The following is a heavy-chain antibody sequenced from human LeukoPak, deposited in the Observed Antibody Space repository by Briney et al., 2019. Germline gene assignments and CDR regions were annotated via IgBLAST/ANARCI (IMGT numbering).Heavy chain of an antibody. D-gene: IGHD3-22*01. CDR2: ISGSGGST. J-gene: IGHJ4*02. V-gene: IGHV3-23*01. CDR1: GFTFSSYA. CDR3: AKFAASSGYSYIDC. Sequence: AGGSLRLSCAASGFTFSSYAMSWVRQAPGKGLEWVSAISGSGGSTYYADSVKGRFTISRDNSKNTLYLQMNSLRAEDTAVYYCAKFAASSGYSYIDCWGQGTLVTVSS.